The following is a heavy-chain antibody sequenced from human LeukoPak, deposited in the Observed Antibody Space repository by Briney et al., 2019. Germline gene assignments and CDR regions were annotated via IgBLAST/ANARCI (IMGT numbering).Heavy chain of an antibody. CDR2: ISYDGSNK. CDR1: GFTFSSYG. Sequence: GGSLRLSCAASGFTFSSYGMHWVRQAPGKGLEWVAVISYDGSNKYYADSVRGRFTISRDDSKNTLYLQMNSLRAEDTAVYYCATDSRSSGYFFQHWGQGTLVTVSS. J-gene: IGHJ1*01. V-gene: IGHV3-30*03. D-gene: IGHD3-22*01. CDR3: ATDSRSSGYFFQH.